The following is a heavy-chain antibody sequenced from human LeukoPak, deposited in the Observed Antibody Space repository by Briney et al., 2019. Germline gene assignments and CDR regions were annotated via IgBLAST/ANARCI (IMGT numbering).Heavy chain of an antibody. D-gene: IGHD2-2*01. CDR2: INPNSGGT. J-gene: IGHJ4*02. CDR1: GYTFTGYY. V-gene: IGHV1-2*02. CDR3: ARTVLGYCSSTSCSLVLDY. Sequence: ASVKVSCKASGYTFTGYYMHWVRQAPGQGLEWMGWINPNSGGTNYAQKLQGRVTMTRDTSISTAYMELSRLRSDDTAVYYCARTVLGYCSSTSCSLVLDYWGQGTLVTVSS.